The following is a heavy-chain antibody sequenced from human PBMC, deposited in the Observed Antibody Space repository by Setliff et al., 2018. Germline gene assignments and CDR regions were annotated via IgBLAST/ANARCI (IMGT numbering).Heavy chain of an antibody. CDR1: GGSISSPNW. Sequence: SETLSLTCAVSGGSISSPNWWNWVRQPPGKGLEWIGEIYHSGTTNYNPSLKSRVTMSVDKSRNQFSLRLTSVTAADTAIYYCTRAYSGSHDYWGQGTLVTISS. CDR3: TRAYSGSHDY. V-gene: IGHV4-4*02. CDR2: IYHSGTT. J-gene: IGHJ4*02. D-gene: IGHD1-26*01.